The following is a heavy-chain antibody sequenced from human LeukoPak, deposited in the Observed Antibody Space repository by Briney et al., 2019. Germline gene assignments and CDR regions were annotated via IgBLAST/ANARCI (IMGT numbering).Heavy chain of an antibody. CDR3: ARREIMITFGGVIVNPGGIDY. V-gene: IGHV4-34*01. D-gene: IGHD3-16*02. J-gene: IGHJ4*02. Sequence: PSETLSLTCTVSGGSISSYYWSWIRQPPGKGLEWIGEINHSGSTNYNPSLKSRVTISVDTSRNQFSLKLSSVTAADTAVYYCARREIMITFGGVIVNPGGIDYWGQGTLVTVSS. CDR2: INHSGST. CDR1: GGSISSYY.